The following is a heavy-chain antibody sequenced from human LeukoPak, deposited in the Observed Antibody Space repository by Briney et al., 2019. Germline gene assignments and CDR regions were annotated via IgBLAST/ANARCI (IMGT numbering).Heavy chain of an antibody. V-gene: IGHV3-21*01. CDR2: ISSSSSYI. J-gene: IGHJ4*02. D-gene: IGHD6-13*01. CDR3: AKGASVAAAGFDY. CDR1: GFTFSSYS. Sequence: GGSLRLSCAASGFTFSSYSMNWVRQAPGKGLEWVSSISSSSSYIYYADSVKGRFTISRDNSKNTLYLQMNSLRAEDTAVYYCAKGASVAAAGFDYWGQGTLVTVSS.